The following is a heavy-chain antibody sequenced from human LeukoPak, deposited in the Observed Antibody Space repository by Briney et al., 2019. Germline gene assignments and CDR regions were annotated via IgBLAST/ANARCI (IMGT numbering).Heavy chain of an antibody. J-gene: IGHJ4*02. V-gene: IGHV4-61*01. D-gene: IGHD2-21*02. Sequence: PSQTLSLTCTVSGGSISSGNYYWSWIRQPPGKGLKWIGYIYYSGNTNYNPSLRSRVIISLNTSKNQFSLKLSSVTAADTAVYYCTRTDSATAIDHWGQGTLVTVSS. CDR2: IYYSGNT. CDR1: GGSISSGNYY. CDR3: TRTDSATAIDH.